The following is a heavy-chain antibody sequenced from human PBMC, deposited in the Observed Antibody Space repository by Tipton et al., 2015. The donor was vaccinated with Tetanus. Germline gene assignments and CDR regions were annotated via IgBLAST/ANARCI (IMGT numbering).Heavy chain of an antibody. V-gene: IGHV4-39*01. CDR2: ISYSGST. CDR1: GATVSRSNYH. Sequence: TLSLTCTVSGATVSRSNYHWGWIRQPPGKGLEWIGSISYSGSTYYNPSLKSRVAISLDTSKNQFSLKLSSVTATDTAIYYCARHVHGSGALLAGERYYYYGMDVWGQGTPVTVSS. J-gene: IGHJ6*02. D-gene: IGHD3-3*01. CDR3: ARHVHGSGALLAGERYYYYGMDV.